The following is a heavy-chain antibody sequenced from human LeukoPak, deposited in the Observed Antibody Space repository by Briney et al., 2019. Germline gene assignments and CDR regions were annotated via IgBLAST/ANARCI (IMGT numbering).Heavy chain of an antibody. CDR2: IYHSGST. CDR3: ARVIYGSGIYYYYYMDV. Sequence: SETLSLTCTVSGYSISSGYYWGWIRQPPGKGLEWIGSIYHSGSTYYNPSLKSRVTISVDTSKNQFSLKLSSVTAADTAVYCCARVIYGSGIYYYYYMDVWGKGTTVTVSS. V-gene: IGHV4-38-2*02. CDR1: GYSISSGYY. J-gene: IGHJ6*03. D-gene: IGHD3-10*01.